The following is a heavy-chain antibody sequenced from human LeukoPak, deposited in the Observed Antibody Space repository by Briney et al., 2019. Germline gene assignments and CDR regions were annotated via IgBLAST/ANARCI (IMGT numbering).Heavy chain of an antibody. J-gene: IGHJ6*04. D-gene: IGHD3-10*02. CDR3: AELGITMIGGV. Sequence: GGSLRLSCAVSGLTFNNYAMSWVRQAPGKGLEWVSYISSSGSTIYYADSVKGRFTISRDNAKNSLYLQMNSLRAEDTAVYYCAELGITMIGGVWGKGTTVTISS. CDR2: ISSSGSTI. V-gene: IGHV3-48*03. CDR1: GLTFNNYA.